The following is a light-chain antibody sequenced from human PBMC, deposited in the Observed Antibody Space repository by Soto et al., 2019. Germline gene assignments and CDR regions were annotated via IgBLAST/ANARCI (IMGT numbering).Light chain of an antibody. CDR3: QQYGSSLLT. CDR2: GAS. Sequence: EIVLTQSTGTLSLSPGERATLSCRASQSVSSTYLAWYQQKPGQAPRLLIYGASSRATGIPDRFSGSGSGKDFTLTISRLEPEDFAVYYCQQYGSSLLTFGGGTKVEIK. J-gene: IGKJ4*01. V-gene: IGKV3-20*01. CDR1: QSVSSTY.